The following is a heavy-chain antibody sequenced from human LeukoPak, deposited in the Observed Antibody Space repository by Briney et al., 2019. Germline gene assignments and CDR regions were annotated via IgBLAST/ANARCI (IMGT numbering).Heavy chain of an antibody. CDR1: GGSFSGYY. Sequence: SETLSLTCAVYGGSFSGYYWSWIRQPPGKGLEWIGEISYSGSTNYNPSLKSRVNISVDTSKNQFSLKLSSVTAADTAVYYCARGNYYDSTWGQGTLVTVSS. J-gene: IGHJ5*02. CDR3: ARGNYYDST. CDR2: ISYSGST. D-gene: IGHD3-22*01. V-gene: IGHV4-34*01.